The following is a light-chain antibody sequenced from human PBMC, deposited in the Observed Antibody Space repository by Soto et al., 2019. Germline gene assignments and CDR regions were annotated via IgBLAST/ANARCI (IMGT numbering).Light chain of an antibody. V-gene: IGLV2-14*01. J-gene: IGLJ1*01. CDR2: EVS. Sequence: QSALTQPASVSGSPGQSITISCTGTSSDVGGYNYVSWYQQHPGKAPKLMIYEVSNRPSGVSNRFSGSKSGNTASLTVSGLQADDEADYYCSSYAGSNNSYVFGTGTKVTVL. CDR3: SSYAGSNNSYV. CDR1: SSDVGGYNY.